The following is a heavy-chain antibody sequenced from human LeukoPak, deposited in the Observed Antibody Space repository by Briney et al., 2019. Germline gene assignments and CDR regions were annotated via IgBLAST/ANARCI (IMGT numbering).Heavy chain of an antibody. CDR2: IYYSGST. CDR1: GGSISSYY. D-gene: IGHD5-18*01. CDR3: ARDSDRAAMVTSD. J-gene: IGHJ4*02. V-gene: IGHV4-59*01. Sequence: SETLSLTCTVSGGSISSYYWSWIRQPPGKGLEWIGYIYYSGSTNYNPSLKSRVTVSVDTSKNQFSLKLSSVTAADTAVYYCARDSDRAAMVTSDWGQGTLVTVSS.